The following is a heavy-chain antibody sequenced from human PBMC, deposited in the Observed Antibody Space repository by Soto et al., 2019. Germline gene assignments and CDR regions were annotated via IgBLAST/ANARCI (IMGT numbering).Heavy chain of an antibody. CDR3: ARGSIGYYYGMDV. CDR2: IYHSGST. Sequence: SETLSITLAVSGYSISRGYYWGWIRQPPGKGLEWIGSIYHSGSTYYNPSLKSRVTISVDTSKNQFSLKLSSVTAADTAVYYCARGSIGYYYGMDVWGQGTTVT. D-gene: IGHD2-15*01. V-gene: IGHV4-38-2*01. CDR1: GYSISRGYY. J-gene: IGHJ6*02.